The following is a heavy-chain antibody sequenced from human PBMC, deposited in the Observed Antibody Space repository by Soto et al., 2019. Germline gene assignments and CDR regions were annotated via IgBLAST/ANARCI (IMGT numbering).Heavy chain of an antibody. CDR1: GFTFDDYT. J-gene: IGHJ6*02. V-gene: IGHV3-43*01. CDR3: AKDGAGCINGTRCPLDYYYGMDV. CDR2: ISWDGGST. Sequence: EVQLVESGGVVVQPGGSLRLSCAASGFTFDDYTMHWVRQAPGKGLEWVSLISWDGGSTYYADSVKGRFTISRDNSKNSLYLQMNSLRTEDTALYYCAKDGAGCINGTRCPLDYYYGMDVWGQGTTVTVSS. D-gene: IGHD2-2*01.